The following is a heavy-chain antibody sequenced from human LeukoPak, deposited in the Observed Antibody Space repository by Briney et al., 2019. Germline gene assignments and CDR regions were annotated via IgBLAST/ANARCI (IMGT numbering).Heavy chain of an antibody. CDR2: IYYSGST. Sequence: SETLSLTCTVSGGSISSHYWSWIRQPPGKGLEWIGYIYYSGSTNYNPSLKSRVTISVDTSKNQFSLKLSSVTAADTAVYYCARSKRQNYYYYYLDVWGKGVTVTVSS. J-gene: IGHJ6*03. CDR3: ARSKRQNYYYYYLDV. V-gene: IGHV4-59*11. CDR1: GGSISSHY.